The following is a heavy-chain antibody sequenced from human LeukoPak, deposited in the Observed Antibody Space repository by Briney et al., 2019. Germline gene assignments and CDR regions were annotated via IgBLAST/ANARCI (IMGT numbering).Heavy chain of an antibody. Sequence: ASETLSLTCAVSGGSISSSNWWSWVRQPPGKGLEWIGEIYHSGSTNYNPSLKSRVTISVDKSKNQFSLKLSSVTAADTAVYYCARSSDGDSSGWYLYYYYYMDVWGKGTTVTVSS. V-gene: IGHV4-4*02. CDR1: GGSISSSNW. J-gene: IGHJ6*03. CDR2: IYHSGST. D-gene: IGHD6-19*01. CDR3: ARSSDGDSSGWYLYYYYYMDV.